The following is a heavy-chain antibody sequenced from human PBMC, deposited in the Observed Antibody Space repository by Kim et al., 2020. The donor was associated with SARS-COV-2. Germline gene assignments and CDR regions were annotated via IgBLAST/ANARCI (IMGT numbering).Heavy chain of an antibody. Sequence: SETLSLTCTVSGGSISSYYWSWIRQPPGKGLEWIGYIYYSGSTNYNPSLKSRVTISVDTSKNQFSLKLSSVTAADTAVYYCARAGGYGDYYYYGMDVWGQGTTVTVSS. CDR3: ARAGGYGDYYYYGMDV. D-gene: IGHD4-17*01. J-gene: IGHJ6*02. CDR2: IYYSGST. CDR1: GGSISSYY. V-gene: IGHV4-59*01.